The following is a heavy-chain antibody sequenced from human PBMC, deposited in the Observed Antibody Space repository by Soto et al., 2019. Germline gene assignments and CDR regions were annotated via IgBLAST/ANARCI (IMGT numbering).Heavy chain of an antibody. CDR3: ARQGYCSGGSCSQLYNWFDP. Sequence: QLQLQESGPGLVKPSETLSLTCTVSGGSISSSSYYWGWIRQPPGKGLEWIGSIYYSGSTYYNPSLKSRVTLSVDTSKNQFSLKLSSVTAADTAVYYCARQGYCSGGSCSQLYNWFDPWGQGTLVTVSS. CDR1: GGSISSSSYY. D-gene: IGHD2-15*01. V-gene: IGHV4-39*01. J-gene: IGHJ5*02. CDR2: IYYSGST.